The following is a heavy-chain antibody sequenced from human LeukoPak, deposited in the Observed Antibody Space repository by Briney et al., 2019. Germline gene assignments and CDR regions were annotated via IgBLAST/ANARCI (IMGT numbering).Heavy chain of an antibody. D-gene: IGHD2-15*01. J-gene: IGHJ5*02. CDR2: IYNSGST. V-gene: IGHV4-38-2*02. Sequence: PSETLSLTCTVSGYSISSGYYWGWIRPSPGKGLEWIGNIYNSGSTYYNPSLKSRVTISVDTSKNQFSLKLRSVTAADTAVYYCASICSGGSCHSGHRWFDPWGQGTLVTVSS. CDR1: GYSISSGYY. CDR3: ASICSGGSCHSGHRWFDP.